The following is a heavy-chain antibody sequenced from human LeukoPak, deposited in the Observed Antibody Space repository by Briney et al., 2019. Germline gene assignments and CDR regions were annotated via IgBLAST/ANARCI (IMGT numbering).Heavy chain of an antibody. CDR2: MYTGGTT. CDR1: GFTVSGTH. V-gene: IGHV3-53*01. J-gene: IGHJ4*02. D-gene: IGHD3-16*01. Sequence: GGSLRLSCAASGFTVSGTHMSWVRQAPGKGLEWVSAMYTGGTTYYADSFAGRFTVSRDNSKNTLYLHMNSLRVEDTAVYYCAKDEATSGGGLASWGQGTLVSVSS. CDR3: AKDEATSGGGLAS.